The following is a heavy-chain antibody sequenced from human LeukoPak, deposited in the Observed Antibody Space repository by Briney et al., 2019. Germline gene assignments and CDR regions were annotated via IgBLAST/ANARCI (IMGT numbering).Heavy chain of an antibody. CDR3: SRLYCGSTNCGSFDY. Sequence: GGSLRLSCAASGFTLSSYWMNWVRQAPGQGLEWVVNIKEDGSQKNYVDSVKARFTISRDNAQASLYLQMNSLRADDTAVYYCSRLYCGSTNCGSFDYWGQGTLVTVSS. CDR1: GFTLSSYW. CDR2: IKEDGSQK. V-gene: IGHV3-7*01. D-gene: IGHD2-2*01. J-gene: IGHJ4*02.